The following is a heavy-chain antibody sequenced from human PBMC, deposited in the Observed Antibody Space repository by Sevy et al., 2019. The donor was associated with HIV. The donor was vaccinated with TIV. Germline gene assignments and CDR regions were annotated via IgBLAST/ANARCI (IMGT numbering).Heavy chain of an antibody. V-gene: IGHV3-21*01. CDR3: ARDRRELSYDSSGYSDAFDI. J-gene: IGHJ3*02. CDR2: ISSSSNYI. D-gene: IGHD3-22*01. CDR1: GFSFQYS. Sequence: GGSLRLSCIVSGFSFQYSMNWVRQAPGKGLEWVSSISSSSNYIYYADSLKGRFTVSRDNAKNSVYLQMNSLRAEDTAVYYCARDRRELSYDSSGYSDAFDIWGQGTLVTVSS.